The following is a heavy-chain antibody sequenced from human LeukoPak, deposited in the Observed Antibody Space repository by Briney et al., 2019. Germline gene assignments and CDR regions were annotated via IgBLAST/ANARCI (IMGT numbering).Heavy chain of an antibody. CDR2: ISAYNGNT. V-gene: IGHV1-18*01. D-gene: IGHD5-12*01. J-gene: IGHJ4*02. CDR3: ARGRRGSSGYDDEGIQAVLFKKKQYYFDY. Sequence: ASVKVSCKASGYTFTSYGISWVRQAPGQGLEWMGWISAYNGNTNYAQKLQGRVTMTTDTSTSTAYMELRSLRSDDTAVYYCARGRRGSSGYDDEGIQAVLFKKKQYYFDYWGQGTLVTVSS. CDR1: GYTFTSYG.